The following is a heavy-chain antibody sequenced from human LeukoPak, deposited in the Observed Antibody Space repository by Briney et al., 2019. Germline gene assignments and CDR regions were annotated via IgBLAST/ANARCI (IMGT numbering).Heavy chain of an antibody. D-gene: IGHD3-16*01. CDR3: ARGHGGVIGQGFDY. V-gene: IGHV1-69*04. CDR2: IIPIFGIA. Sequence: SVKVSCKASGGTFSSYAISWVRQAPGQGLEWMGRIIPIFGIANYAQKFQGRVTITADKTTSTAYMELSSLRSEDTAVYYCARGHGGVIGQGFDYWGQGTLVTVSS. J-gene: IGHJ4*02. CDR1: GGTFSSYA.